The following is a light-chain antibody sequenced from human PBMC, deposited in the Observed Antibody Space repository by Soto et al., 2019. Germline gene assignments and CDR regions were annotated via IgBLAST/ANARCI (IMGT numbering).Light chain of an antibody. CDR2: AAS. CDR1: EGIRIY. CDR3: QQLNSYPLT. V-gene: IGKV1-9*01. J-gene: IGKJ4*01. Sequence: IQLTQSPSSLSASVGDRVTITCRASEGIRIYLAWYQQKPGKAPQLLIYAASTLQRGVPSRFSGSGSGTDFTLTISSLQPEDVATYYCQQLNSYPLTFGGGTKVEIK.